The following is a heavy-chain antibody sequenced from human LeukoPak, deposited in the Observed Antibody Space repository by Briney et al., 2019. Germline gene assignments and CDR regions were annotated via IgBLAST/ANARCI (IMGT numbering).Heavy chain of an antibody. V-gene: IGHV4-59*08. D-gene: IGHD1-1*01. CDR2: IYYSGST. Sequence: PSETLSLTCTVSGGSIGSYYWSWIRQPPGKGLEWIGYIYYSGSTNYNPSLKSRATISVDTSKNQFSLKLSSVTAADTAVYYCAREGTGTIDYWGQGTLVTVSS. CDR1: GGSIGSYY. J-gene: IGHJ4*02. CDR3: AREGTGTIDY.